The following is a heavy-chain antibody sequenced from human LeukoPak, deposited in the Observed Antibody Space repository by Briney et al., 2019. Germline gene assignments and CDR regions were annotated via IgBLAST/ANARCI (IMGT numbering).Heavy chain of an antibody. CDR2: IYYTGTTT. Sequence: PSQTLSLTCTVSGGSISSVGYYWSWIRQHPGKGLEWIGFIYYTGTTTYYNPSLKSRATISVDTSKNHFSLKLTSVTAADTAVYYCARGERGVRGVPNKALHFDYWGQGTLVTVSS. CDR1: GGSISSVGYY. CDR3: ARGERGVRGVPNKALHFDY. J-gene: IGHJ4*02. D-gene: IGHD3-10*01. V-gene: IGHV4-31*03.